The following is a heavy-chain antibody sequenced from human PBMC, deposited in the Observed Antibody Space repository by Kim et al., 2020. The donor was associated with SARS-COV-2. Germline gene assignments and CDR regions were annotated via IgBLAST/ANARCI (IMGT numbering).Heavy chain of an antibody. D-gene: IGHD1-26*01. Sequence: DSAKGRFTISSDNSKNTLYLQMNSLRAEDTALYYCAKLLRATTIRAPFDYWGQGTLVTVSS. V-gene: IGHV3-23*01. J-gene: IGHJ4*02. CDR3: AKLLRATTIRAPFDY.